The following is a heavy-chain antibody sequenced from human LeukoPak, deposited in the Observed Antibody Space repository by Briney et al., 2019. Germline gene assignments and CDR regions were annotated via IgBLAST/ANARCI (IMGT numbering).Heavy chain of an antibody. J-gene: IGHJ4*02. Sequence: GGSLRLSCAASGFTFSSYGMHWVRQAPGKGLEWVAVIWYDGSNKYYADSVKGRFTISRDNSKNTLYLQMNSLRAEDTAVYYCARRGGLYISGWSPDYWGQGTLVTVSS. CDR2: IWYDGSNK. D-gene: IGHD6-19*01. CDR3: ARRGGLYISGWSPDY. V-gene: IGHV3-33*01. CDR1: GFTFSSYG.